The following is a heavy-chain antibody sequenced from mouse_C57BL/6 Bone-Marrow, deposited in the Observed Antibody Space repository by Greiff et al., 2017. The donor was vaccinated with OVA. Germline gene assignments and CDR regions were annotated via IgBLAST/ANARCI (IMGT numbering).Heavy chain of an antibody. CDR2: IDPSDGDT. CDR3: ARGGCGSSYNFDY. V-gene: IGHV1-52*01. D-gene: IGHD1-1*01. J-gene: IGHJ2*01. CDR1: GYTFTSYW. Sequence: QVQLQQPGAELVRPGSSVKLSCKASGYTFTSYWMHWVKQRPIQGLEWIGNIDPSDGDTNYNQKFKGKATLTVDKSSSTADMQLSSLTSEDSAVYYCARGGCGSSYNFDYWGQGTTLTVSS.